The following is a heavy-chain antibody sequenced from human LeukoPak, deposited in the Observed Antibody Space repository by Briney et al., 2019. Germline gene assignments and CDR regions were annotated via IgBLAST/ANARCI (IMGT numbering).Heavy chain of an antibody. CDR3: ARDFSPNWNSDYMDV. V-gene: IGHV3-7*01. CDR2: IKQDGSEK. J-gene: IGHJ6*03. D-gene: IGHD1-1*01. Sequence: PGGSLRLSCAASGFTFSSYWMSWVRQAPGKGLEWVANIKQDGSEKYYVDSVKGRFTISRDNAKNSLYLQMNSLRAEDTAVYYCARDFSPNWNSDYMDVWGKGTTVTVSS. CDR1: GFTFSSYW.